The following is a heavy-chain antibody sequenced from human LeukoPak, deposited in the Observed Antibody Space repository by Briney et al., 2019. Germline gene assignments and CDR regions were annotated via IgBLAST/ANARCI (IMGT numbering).Heavy chain of an antibody. V-gene: IGHV3-21*01. CDR1: GFTFSSYG. CDR2: ITSGSSYI. CDR3: ARDPYSGSYGNYYYYFMDV. Sequence: GGSLRLSCAASGFTFSSYGMHWVRQAPGKGLEWVSSITSGSSYIYYADSVKGRFTISRDNAKDSLYLQMNSLRAEDTAVYYCARDPYSGSYGNYYYYFMDVWGKGTTVTISS. J-gene: IGHJ6*03. D-gene: IGHD1-26*01.